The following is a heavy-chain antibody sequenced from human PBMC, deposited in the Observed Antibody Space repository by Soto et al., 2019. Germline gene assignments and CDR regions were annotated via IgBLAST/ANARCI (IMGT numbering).Heavy chain of an antibody. CDR3: ASDLLYCSGGSCYISCYGMDV. D-gene: IGHD2-15*01. CDR2: SNRYGSST. V-gene: IGHV3-74*01. Sequence: GSLRLYCVASGFTYSCYRMHGVGPGPRKGLVWVSRSNRYGSSTRYANSVKGRLTISRDIAKNTLYLQMNSLRAEDTAVYYCASDLLYCSGGSCYISCYGMDVWGQGTTVT. J-gene: IGHJ6*02. CDR1: GFTYSCYR.